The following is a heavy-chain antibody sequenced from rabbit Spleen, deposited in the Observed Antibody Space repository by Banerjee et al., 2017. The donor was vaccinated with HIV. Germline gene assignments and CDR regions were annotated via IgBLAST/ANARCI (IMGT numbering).Heavy chain of an antibody. J-gene: IGHJ4*01. CDR1: GFDFSSYG. Sequence: LVESGGGLVQPGGSLKLSCKASGFDFSSYGISWVRQAPGKGLEWIGIIGTAEGSTYYASWVNGRFTISKTSSTTVTLQMTSLTAADTATYFCVRCSNSASYNANLWGPGTLVTVS. V-gene: IGHV1S21*01. D-gene: IGHD5-1*01. CDR2: IGTAEGST. CDR3: VRCSNSASYNANL.